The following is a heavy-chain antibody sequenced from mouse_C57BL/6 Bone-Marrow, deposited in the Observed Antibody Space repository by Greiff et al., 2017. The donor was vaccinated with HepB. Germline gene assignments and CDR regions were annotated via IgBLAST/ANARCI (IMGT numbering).Heavy chain of an antibody. CDR3: TRRGIYDYALYY. J-gene: IGHJ2*01. D-gene: IGHD2-4*01. Sequence: QVQLQQPGAELVKPGASVKLSCKASGYTFTSYWMHWVKQRPGQGLEWIGMIHPNSGSTKYNEKFKSKATLTVDKSSSTAYMQLSSLTSEDSAVYYCTRRGIYDYALYYWGKGTTLTVSS. CDR1: GYTFTSYW. CDR2: IHPNSGST. V-gene: IGHV1-64*01.